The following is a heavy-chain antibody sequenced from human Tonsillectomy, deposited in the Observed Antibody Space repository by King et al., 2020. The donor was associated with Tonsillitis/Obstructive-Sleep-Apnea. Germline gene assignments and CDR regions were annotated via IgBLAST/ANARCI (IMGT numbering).Heavy chain of an antibody. Sequence: VQLVESGGGLEQPGRSLRLSCAASGFSLDDYAMHWVRQAPGKGLEWVSGISWDSGSIGYADSVKGRFTISRDNAKNSLYLQVNSLRVEDTALYYCAKDRTFLFWSGYFAYGGQGILVTVSS. CDR3: AKDRTFLFWSGYFAY. V-gene: IGHV3-9*01. CDR2: ISWDSGSI. CDR1: GFSLDDYA. J-gene: IGHJ4*02. D-gene: IGHD3-3*01.